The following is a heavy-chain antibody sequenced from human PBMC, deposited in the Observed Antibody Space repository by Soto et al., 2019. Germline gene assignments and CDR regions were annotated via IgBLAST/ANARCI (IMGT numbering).Heavy chain of an antibody. CDR2: INHSGST. Sequence: SETLSLTCAVYGGSFSGYYWSWIRQPPGKGLEWIGEINHSGSTNYNPSLKSRVTISVDTSKNQFSLKLSSVTAADTAVYYCARTDRAITIFGVVIKNWFDPWGQGTLVTVSS. CDR3: ARTDRAITIFGVVIKNWFDP. CDR1: GGSFSGYY. J-gene: IGHJ5*02. V-gene: IGHV4-34*01. D-gene: IGHD3-3*01.